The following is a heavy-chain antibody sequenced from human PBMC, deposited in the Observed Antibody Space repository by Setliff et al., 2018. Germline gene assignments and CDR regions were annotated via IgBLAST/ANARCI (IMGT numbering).Heavy chain of an antibody. J-gene: IGHJ4*02. CDR2: FNRTRKI. Sequence: SETLSLTCEVSGGSFSDYYWSWIRQSPGKGLEWLGDFNRTRKIDYSPSLKSRLTISMDTSKNQVSLNLSSVTAADTAVYYCAGSHGSGGYYSNSPYYFHYWGQGTLVTVSS. CDR3: AGSHGSGGYYSNSPYYFHY. V-gene: IGHV4-34*01. D-gene: IGHD3-10*01. CDR1: GGSFSDYY.